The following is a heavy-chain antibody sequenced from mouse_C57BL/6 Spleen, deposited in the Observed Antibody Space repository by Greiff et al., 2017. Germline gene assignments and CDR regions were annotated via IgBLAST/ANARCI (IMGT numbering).Heavy chain of an antibody. V-gene: IGHV1-9*01. Sequence: VQLQQSGAELMKPGASVKLSCTATGYTFTGYWIEWVQQRPGNGLEWIGEILPGSGSTNYTEKFKGKATFPADTSSNTAYMQLSRLTTEASVIYYGASPSYGDYWSWCAYWGQGTLVTVSA. CDR1: GYTFTGYW. D-gene: IGHD2-13*01. J-gene: IGHJ3*01. CDR2: ILPGSGST. CDR3: ASPSYGDYWSWCAY.